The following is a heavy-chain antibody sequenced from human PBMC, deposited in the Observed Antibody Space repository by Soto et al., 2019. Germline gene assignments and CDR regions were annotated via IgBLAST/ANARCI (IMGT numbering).Heavy chain of an antibody. CDR3: ARDACSSSAPVDY. CDR1: GDTFSSSG. Sequence: ASVKVCCKASGDTFSSSGISWVRQAPGQGLEWVGWISPYNYNTKYAEKFQGRVLMTTDTSTSTIYMDLKSLTSDDTGMYYCARDACSSSAPVDYWSQRALVTGSS. CDR2: ISPYNYNT. D-gene: IGHD6-6*01. J-gene: IGHJ4*02. V-gene: IGHV1-18*01.